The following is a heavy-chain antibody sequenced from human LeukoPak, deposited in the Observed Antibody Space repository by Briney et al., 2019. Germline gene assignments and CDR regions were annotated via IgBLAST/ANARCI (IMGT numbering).Heavy chain of an antibody. CDR3: ARWICGSTSCYYDY. Sequence: GGSLRLSCAASEFTFSNYWMSWVRQAPGKGLEWVANIKQDGSEKHYVASVKGRFTISRDNAKNSLYLQMNSLRAEDTAVYYCARWICGSTSCYYDYWGQGTLVTVSS. J-gene: IGHJ4*02. V-gene: IGHV3-7*03. CDR1: EFTFSNYW. CDR2: IKQDGSEK. D-gene: IGHD2-2*01.